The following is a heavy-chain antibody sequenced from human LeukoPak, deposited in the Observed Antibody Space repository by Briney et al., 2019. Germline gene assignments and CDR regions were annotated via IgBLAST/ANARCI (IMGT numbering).Heavy chain of an antibody. CDR2: ISYDGSNK. D-gene: IGHD3-9*01. V-gene: IGHV3-30-3*01. J-gene: IGHJ4*02. CDR3: AKVPVLRYFDWLLYFDY. CDR1: GFTFSSYA. Sequence: PGGSLRLSCAASGFTFSSYAMHWVRQAPGKGLEWVAVISYDGSNKYYADSVKGQFTISRDNSKNTLYLQMNSLRAEDTAVYYCAKVPVLRYFDWLLYFDYWGQGTLVTVSS.